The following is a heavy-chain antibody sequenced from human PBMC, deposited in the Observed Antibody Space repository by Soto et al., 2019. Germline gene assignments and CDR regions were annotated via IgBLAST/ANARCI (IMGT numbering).Heavy chain of an antibody. CDR2: VSIGGST. CDR3: AKRLGAGGHFDY. J-gene: IGHJ4*02. Sequence: DVQLLESGGGLVQPEGSLRLSCAASGFTFSSYAMGWVRQGPGKGLEWVAVVSIGGSTHYADSVRSRFTISRDNSKNTLSLQMNSLTAEDTAVYFCAKRLGAGGHFDYWGQGALVTVSS. V-gene: IGHV3-23*01. CDR1: GFTFSSYA. D-gene: IGHD2-8*02.